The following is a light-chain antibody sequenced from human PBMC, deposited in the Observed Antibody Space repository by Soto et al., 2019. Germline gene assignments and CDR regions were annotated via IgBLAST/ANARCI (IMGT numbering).Light chain of an antibody. CDR1: RTVNNNY. J-gene: IGKJ1*01. CDR3: QQYDVSPRT. V-gene: IGKV3-20*01. CDR2: GAS. Sequence: IVLTQSPDTLSLSLGERATLSCRTSRTVNNNYLAWYQQKPGQAPRLLIYGASRRAIGIPDRFSGSGSGTDFILTLNRLEPEDFAVYYCQQYDVSPRTFGQGTKVDIK.